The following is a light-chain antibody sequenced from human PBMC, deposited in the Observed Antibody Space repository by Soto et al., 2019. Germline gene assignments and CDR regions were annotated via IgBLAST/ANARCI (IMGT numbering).Light chain of an antibody. J-gene: IGLJ1*01. CDR3: SSYTSSSTIV. V-gene: IGLV2-14*01. CDR2: EVS. CDR1: SSDVGGYNY. Sequence: QSVLTKPASVSGSPGQSITISCTGTSSDVGGYNYVSWYQQHPGKAPKLMIYEVSNRPSGDSNRFSGSKSGNTASLTISGLQAEHEADYYCSSYTSSSTIVFGTGTTLTVL.